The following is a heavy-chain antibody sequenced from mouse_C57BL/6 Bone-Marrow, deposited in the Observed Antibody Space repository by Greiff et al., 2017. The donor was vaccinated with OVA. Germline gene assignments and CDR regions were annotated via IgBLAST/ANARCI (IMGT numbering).Heavy chain of an antibody. CDR2: INYDGSST. CDR1: GFTFSDYY. D-gene: IGHD1-1*01. J-gene: IGHJ3*01. Sequence: DVQLVESEGGLVQPGSSMKLSCTASGFTFSDYYMAWVRQVPEKGLEWVANINYDGSSTYYLDSLKSRFIISRDNAKNILYLQMSSLKSEDTATYYCARDDYYGIAYWGLGTLVTVSA. V-gene: IGHV5-16*01. CDR3: ARDDYYGIAY.